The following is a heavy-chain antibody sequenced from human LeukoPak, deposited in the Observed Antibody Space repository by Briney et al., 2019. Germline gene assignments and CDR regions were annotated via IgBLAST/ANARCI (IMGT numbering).Heavy chain of an antibody. V-gene: IGHV1-18*01. Sequence: GASVKVSCKASGYTFSKFGISWVRQAPGQGLEWMGWISAYNGDTNCAQEFQGRITMTIDTSTNTAYMELRSLKSDDTAVYYCARESLRPTWGQGTLVTASS. J-gene: IGHJ1*01. CDR1: GYTFSKFG. CDR3: ARESLRPT. CDR2: ISAYNGDT. D-gene: IGHD5-12*01.